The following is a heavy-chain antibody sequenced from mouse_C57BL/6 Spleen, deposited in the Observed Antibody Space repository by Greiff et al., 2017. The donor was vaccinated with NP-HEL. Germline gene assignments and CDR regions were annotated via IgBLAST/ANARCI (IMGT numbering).Heavy chain of an antibody. CDR1: GFTFSDYY. J-gene: IGHJ2*01. CDR2: INYDGSST. V-gene: IGHV5-16*01. Sequence: DVKLVESEGGLVQPGSSMKLSCTASGFTFSDYYMAWVRQVPEKGLEWVANINYDGSSTYYLDSLKSRFIISRDNAKNILYLQMSSLKSEDTATYYCAREGFPHYFDYWGQGTTLTVSS. CDR3: AREGFPHYFDY.